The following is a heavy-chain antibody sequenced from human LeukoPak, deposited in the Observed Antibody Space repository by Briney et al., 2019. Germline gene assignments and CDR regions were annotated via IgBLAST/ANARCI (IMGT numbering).Heavy chain of an antibody. CDR2: MYYSGST. CDR1: GGSISSSSYY. J-gene: IGHJ6*03. D-gene: IGHD6-13*01. CDR3: ATIAAHRGRYYYYMDV. Sequence: SETLSLTCTVSGGSISSSSYYWGWIRQPPGKGLEWIGSMYYSGSTHYNPSLKSRVTISVDTSKNQFSLKLSSVTAADTAVYYCATIAAHRGRYYYYMDVWGKGTTVTVSS. V-gene: IGHV4-39*07.